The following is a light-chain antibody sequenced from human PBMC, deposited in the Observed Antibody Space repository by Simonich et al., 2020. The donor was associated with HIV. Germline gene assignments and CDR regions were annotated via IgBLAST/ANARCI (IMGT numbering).Light chain of an antibody. V-gene: IGKV1-NL1*01. J-gene: IGKJ1*01. Sequence: DIQMTQSPSSLSASVGARVTITCRASQGISNSLAWYQQKPGKAPKLLVYAASRLESGVPSRFSGSGSGTDYTLTISSLQPEDFATYYCQQYYSTWTFGQGTKVEIK. CDR1: QGISNS. CDR3: QQYYSTWT. CDR2: AAS.